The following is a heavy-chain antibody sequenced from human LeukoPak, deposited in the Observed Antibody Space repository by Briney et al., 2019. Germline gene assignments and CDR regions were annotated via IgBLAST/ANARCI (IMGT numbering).Heavy chain of an antibody. CDR1: GFTFSNYA. D-gene: IGHD6-19*01. Sequence: GGSLRLSRAASGFTFSNYALSGVRQVPGKRLEWVSAISSGADTTGYADSVKGRFTISRDSSKSTIYLQMNSLRAEDTAVYYCAKDLEQSYSGWSTSYDGWGQGTLVTVSS. V-gene: IGHV3-23*01. J-gene: IGHJ4*02. CDR3: AKDLEQSYSGWSTSYDG. CDR2: ISSGADTT.